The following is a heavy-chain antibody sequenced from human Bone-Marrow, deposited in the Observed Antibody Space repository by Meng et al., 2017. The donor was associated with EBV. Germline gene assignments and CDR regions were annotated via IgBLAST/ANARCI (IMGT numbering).Heavy chain of an antibody. D-gene: IGHD1-26*01. Sequence: QLQLQEAGPGRGKPSETLSLTCTVSGGSISMSSYYWGWIRQPPGKGLEWFGSIYYSGSTYYNPSLKSRVTISVDTSKNQFSLKLSSVTAADTAVYYCAREQVGATRPFDYWGQGTLVTVSS. J-gene: IGHJ4*02. CDR2: IYYSGST. CDR3: AREQVGATRPFDY. CDR1: GGSISMSSYY. V-gene: IGHV4-39*07.